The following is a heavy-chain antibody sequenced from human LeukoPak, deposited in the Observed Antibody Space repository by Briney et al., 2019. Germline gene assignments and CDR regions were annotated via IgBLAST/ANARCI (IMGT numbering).Heavy chain of an antibody. Sequence: PSETLSLSCAVHGGSFSGFYWTWMRQPPGKGPEWIGEVNHSRGTNYNPSLKGRVTISEDTSKNQFSLNLTSVTAADTAVYYCARGLGEGYPDSWGQGTLVTVSS. J-gene: IGHJ4*02. CDR3: ARGLGEGYPDS. V-gene: IGHV4-34*01. CDR1: GGSFSGFY. D-gene: IGHD5-24*01. CDR2: VNHSRGT.